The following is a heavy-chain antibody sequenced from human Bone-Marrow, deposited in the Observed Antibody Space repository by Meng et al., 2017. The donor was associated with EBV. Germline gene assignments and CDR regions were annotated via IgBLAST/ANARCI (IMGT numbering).Heavy chain of an antibody. D-gene: IGHD3-10*01. J-gene: IGHJ4*02. V-gene: IGHV4-4*02. CDR1: GGSIRSSNW. Sequence: QVPLQDGGASLLQPAGILSLPCVCPGGSIRSSNWWRWVRQPPVKGLEWIGEIFYGGSTNYNPSLESRVTISVDKSKNQFSLKLSSVTAADTAVYYCAAGFRELVRSRDYWGQGTLVTVSS. CDR3: AAGFRELVRSRDY. CDR2: IFYGGST.